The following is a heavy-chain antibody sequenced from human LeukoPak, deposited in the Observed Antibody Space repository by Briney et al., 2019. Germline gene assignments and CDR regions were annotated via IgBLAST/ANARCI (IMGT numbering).Heavy chain of an antibody. Sequence: SETLSLTCTVSGGSISSYYWSWIRQPPGKGLEWIGYINYRGSANYNLSLKSRVTISVDTSNNQFSLKLSSVTAADTAVYYCARAGNYYSSGSYLGYWGQGTLVTVSS. CDR3: ARAGNYYSSGSYLGY. CDR1: GGSISSYY. V-gene: IGHV4-59*01. J-gene: IGHJ4*02. CDR2: INYRGSA. D-gene: IGHD3-10*01.